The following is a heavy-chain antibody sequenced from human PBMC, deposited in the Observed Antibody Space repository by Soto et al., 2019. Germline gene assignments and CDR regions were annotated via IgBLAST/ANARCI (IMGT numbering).Heavy chain of an antibody. CDR1: GYTFTSYY. Sequence: EASVKVSCKASGYTFTSYYMHWVRQAPGQGLEWMGIINPSGGSTSYAQKFQGRVTMTRDTSTSTVYMELSSLRSEDTAVYYCASYGSGSYHPLSAFDIWGQGTMVTVSS. V-gene: IGHV1-46*01. CDR2: INPSGGST. D-gene: IGHD3-10*01. J-gene: IGHJ3*02. CDR3: ASYGSGSYHPLSAFDI.